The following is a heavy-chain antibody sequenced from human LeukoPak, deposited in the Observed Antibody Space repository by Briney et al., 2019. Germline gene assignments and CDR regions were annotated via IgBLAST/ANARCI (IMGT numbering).Heavy chain of an antibody. V-gene: IGHV3-7*01. J-gene: IGHJ4*02. CDR1: GFTFSSYS. CDR2: IKQDGSEK. Sequence: PGGSLRLSCAASGFTFSSYSMNWVHQAPGKGLEWVANIKQDGSEKYYVDSVKGRFTISRDNAKNSLYLQMNSLRAEDTAVYYCARDPRDIVVVPAAISDYWGQGTLVTVSS. D-gene: IGHD2-2*02. CDR3: ARDPRDIVVVPAAISDY.